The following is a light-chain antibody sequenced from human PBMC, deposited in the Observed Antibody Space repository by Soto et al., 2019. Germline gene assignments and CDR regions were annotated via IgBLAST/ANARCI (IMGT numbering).Light chain of an antibody. Sequence: QSALTQPASVSGSPGQSITISCTGTSSDVGDYNFVSWYQQHPGKAPQLMIYEVSKRPSGVSNRFSGSKSGNTASLTISGLQAEGEADYYCSSYRSSNTRVFGTGTKLTVL. CDR1: SSDVGDYNF. J-gene: IGLJ1*01. CDR3: SSYRSSNTRV. CDR2: EVS. V-gene: IGLV2-14*01.